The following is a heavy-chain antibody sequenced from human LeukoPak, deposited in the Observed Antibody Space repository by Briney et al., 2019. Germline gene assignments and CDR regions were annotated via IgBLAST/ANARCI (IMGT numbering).Heavy chain of an antibody. V-gene: IGHV3-7*01. J-gene: IGHJ6*04. Sequence: GGCLRLSCAASGFTFSSYWMSWVRQAPGKGLEWVANIKQDGSEKYYVDSVKGRFTISRDNAKNSLYLQMNSLRAEDTAVYYCAELGITMIGGVWGKGTTVTISS. D-gene: IGHD3-10*02. CDR3: AELGITMIGGV. CDR1: GFTFSSYW. CDR2: IKQDGSEK.